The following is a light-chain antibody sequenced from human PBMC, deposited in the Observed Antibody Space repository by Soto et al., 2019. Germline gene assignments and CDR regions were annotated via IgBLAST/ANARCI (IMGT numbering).Light chain of an antibody. CDR1: QNIGIW. V-gene: IGKV1-5*01. J-gene: IGKJ4*01. CDR3: QQYDSLVT. CDR2: DAS. Sequence: DIQMTQSPSSLSASVGDRVTITCRASQNIGIWLAWYQHKPGKAPKLLIYDASSLESGVPSRFSGAGSGTEFTLTISSLQPDDFATFYCQQYDSLVTFGGGTKVEIK.